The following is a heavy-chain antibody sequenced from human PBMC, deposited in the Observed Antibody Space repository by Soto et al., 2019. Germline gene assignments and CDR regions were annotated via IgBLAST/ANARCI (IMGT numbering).Heavy chain of an antibody. CDR2: IIPILGIA. J-gene: IGHJ4*02. CDR3: ARYYPLYGSGLYSY. D-gene: IGHD3-10*01. Sequence: SVKVSCKASGGTFSSYTISWVRQAPGQGLEWMGRIIPILGIANYAQKFQGRVTITADKSTSTAYMELSSLRSEDTAVYYCARYYPLYGSGLYSYWGQGSLVIVSS. CDR1: GGTFSSYT. V-gene: IGHV1-69*02.